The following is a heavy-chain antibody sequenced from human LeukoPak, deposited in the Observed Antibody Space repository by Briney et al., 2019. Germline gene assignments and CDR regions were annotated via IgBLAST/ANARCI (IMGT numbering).Heavy chain of an antibody. CDR1: GFPHNSYS. V-gene: IGHV3-48*01. D-gene: IGHD2-15*01. CDR3: VRVKGSYFDY. J-gene: IGHJ4*02. CDR2: ISSSGSAI. Sequence: GGPLRLSCAPSGFPHNSYSINWVPQAPGKGLEWVSYISSSGSAIYYVDSVKGRFTVSRDNAKNSLFLQMNSPRAEDTAVYYCVRVKGSYFDYWGQGALVTVSS.